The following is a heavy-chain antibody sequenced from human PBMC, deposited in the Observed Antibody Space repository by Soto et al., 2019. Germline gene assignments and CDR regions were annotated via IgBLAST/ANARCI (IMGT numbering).Heavy chain of an antibody. CDR1: GYTLTTYG. CDR3: ARGTYFDY. Sequence: QVQLVQSGAEVQKPGASVKVSCKAAGYTLTTYGVSWVRQAPGQGLEWVGWISAYNDHTNYAQKFQGRVTMTTDTSTSTAYMELRSLRSDDTAVDYCARGTYFDYWGQGTLVTVSS. J-gene: IGHJ4*02. V-gene: IGHV1-18*01. CDR2: ISAYNDHT. D-gene: IGHD1-1*01.